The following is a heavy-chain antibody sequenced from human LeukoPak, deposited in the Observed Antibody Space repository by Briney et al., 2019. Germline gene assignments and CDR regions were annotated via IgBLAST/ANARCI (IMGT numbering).Heavy chain of an antibody. Sequence: PSETLSLTCTVSGGSISSGGYYWSWIRQHPGKGLEWIGYIYYSGSTYYNPSLKSRVTISVDTSKNQFSLKLSSVTAADTAVYYCARDGPIVVVPQSGWNGMDVWGQGTTVTVSS. D-gene: IGHD2-2*01. V-gene: IGHV4-31*03. CDR1: GGSISSGGYY. CDR3: ARDGPIVVVPQSGWNGMDV. J-gene: IGHJ6*02. CDR2: IYYSGST.